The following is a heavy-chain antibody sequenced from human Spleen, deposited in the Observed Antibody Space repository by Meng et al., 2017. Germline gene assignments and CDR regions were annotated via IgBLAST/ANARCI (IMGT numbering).Heavy chain of an antibody. CDR2: INSSGGSR. CDR1: GYTFTSYY. Sequence: QVQLVQSGAEVKKPGASVKVSCKASGYTFTSYYMHWVRQAPGQGLEWMGIINSSGGSRSYAQKFQGRVTMTTDTLTNTVFMELRSLTPDDTAVYYCVRGTPGRSYCDYWGQGTLVTVSS. CDR3: VRGTPGRSYCDY. D-gene: IGHD3-10*01. J-gene: IGHJ4*02. V-gene: IGHV1-46*01.